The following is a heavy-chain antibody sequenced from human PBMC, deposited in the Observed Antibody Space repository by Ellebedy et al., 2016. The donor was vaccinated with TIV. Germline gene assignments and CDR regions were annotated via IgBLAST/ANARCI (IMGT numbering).Heavy chain of an antibody. D-gene: IGHD3-16*01. CDR1: GLTFTDYW. J-gene: IGHJ6*02. CDR2: ISSRGSTI. Sequence: PGGSLRLSCAASGLTFTDYWMNWVRQAPGKGLEWVSYISSRGSTIYYADSVKGRFTISRDNAKNSLYLQMNSLRAEDTAVYYCTRDSKGGGWYYGMDVWGQGTTVTVSS. CDR3: TRDSKGGGWYYGMDV. V-gene: IGHV3-48*04.